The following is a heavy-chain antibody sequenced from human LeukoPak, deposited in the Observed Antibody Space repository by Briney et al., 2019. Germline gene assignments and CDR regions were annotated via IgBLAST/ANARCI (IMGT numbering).Heavy chain of an antibody. CDR3: ARDRVDQAGWFDP. D-gene: IGHD2-15*01. V-gene: IGHV3-48*04. CDR2: ISSSSSTI. Sequence: PGRSLRLSCAASGFTFSSYSMDWVRQAPGKGLEWVSYISSSSSTIYYADSVKGRFTISRDNAKNSLYLQMNSLRAEDTAVYYCARDRVDQAGWFDPWGQGTLVTVSS. CDR1: GFTFSSYS. J-gene: IGHJ5*02.